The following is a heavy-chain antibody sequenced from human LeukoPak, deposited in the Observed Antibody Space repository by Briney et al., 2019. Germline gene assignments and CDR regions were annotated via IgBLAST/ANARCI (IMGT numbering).Heavy chain of an antibody. CDR2: IYYSGST. CDR1: GGSISSYY. J-gene: IGHJ4*02. D-gene: IGHD6-19*01. CDR3: ARDVSGWPPAPHFDY. Sequence: PSETLSLTCTVSGGSISSYYWSWIRQPPGKGLEWIGYIYYSGSTNYNPSLKSRVTISVDTSKNQFSLKLSSVTAADTAVYYCARDVSGWPPAPHFDYWGQGTLVTVSS. V-gene: IGHV4-59*01.